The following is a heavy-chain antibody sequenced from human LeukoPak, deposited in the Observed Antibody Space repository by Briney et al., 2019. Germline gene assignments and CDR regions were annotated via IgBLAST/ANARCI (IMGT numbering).Heavy chain of an antibody. CDR1: GYTFTSYA. J-gene: IGHJ6*03. D-gene: IGHD4-17*01. V-gene: IGHV1-69*05. CDR2: IIPIFGTA. Sequence: ASVKVSCKASGYTFTSYAISWVRQAPGQGLEWMGGIIPIFGTANYAQKFQGRVTITTDESTSTAYMELSSLRSEDTAVYYCARNRGGPTTVTMYYYYIDVWGQGTTVTVSS. CDR3: ARNRGGPTTVTMYYYYIDV.